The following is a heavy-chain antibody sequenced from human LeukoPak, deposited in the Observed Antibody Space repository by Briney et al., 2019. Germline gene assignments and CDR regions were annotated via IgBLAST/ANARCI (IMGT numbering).Heavy chain of an antibody. Sequence: GGSLRLSCAASGFTFSTYWMHWVRQAPGKGLVWVSRIKSDGSTNYADSVKGRFTISRDNAKNTVSLQMNSLRPEDTGVYYCARAPSEIGGYYPEYFRHWGQGTLVTVS. CDR2: IKSDGST. V-gene: IGHV3-74*01. D-gene: IGHD3-22*01. CDR3: ARAPSEIGGYYPEYFRH. CDR1: GFTFSTYW. J-gene: IGHJ1*01.